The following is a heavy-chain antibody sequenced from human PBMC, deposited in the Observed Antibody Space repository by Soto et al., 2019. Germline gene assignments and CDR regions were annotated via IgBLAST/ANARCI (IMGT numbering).Heavy chain of an antibody. CDR1: GGSISSGGYY. Sequence: SETLSLTCTVSGGSISSGGYYWSWIRQHPGKGLEWIGYIYYSGSTYYNPSLKSRVTISVDTSKNQFSLKLSSVTAADTAVYYCARAWESPSSGASQVDYWGQGTLVTVSS. CDR3: ARAWESPSSGASQVDY. V-gene: IGHV4-31*03. J-gene: IGHJ4*02. CDR2: IYYSGST. D-gene: IGHD3-22*01.